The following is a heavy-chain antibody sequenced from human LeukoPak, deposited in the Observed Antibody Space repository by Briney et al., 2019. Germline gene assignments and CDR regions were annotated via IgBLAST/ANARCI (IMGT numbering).Heavy chain of an antibody. D-gene: IGHD3-10*01. Sequence: ASVKVSCKASGYTFTGYYMHWVRQAPGQGLEWMGWINPNGGGTNYAQKFRGRVTMTRDTSISTAYMELSRLRSDDTAVYYCARSYRQWFGGNWFDPWGQGTLVTVSS. CDR3: ARSYRQWFGGNWFDP. J-gene: IGHJ5*02. V-gene: IGHV1-2*02. CDR2: INPNGGGT. CDR1: GYTFTGYY.